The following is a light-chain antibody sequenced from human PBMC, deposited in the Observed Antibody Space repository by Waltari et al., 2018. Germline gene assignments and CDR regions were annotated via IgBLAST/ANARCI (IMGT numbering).Light chain of an antibody. Sequence: QSALTQPASVPGSPGQSITISCTGTDSDVGAYNFVSWYRQHPGKAPHLIIYEVSERPPGISYLCSGSKSDNTASLTISGLQADDEAVYYCSSYTTSNAPGVFGTGTKVTVL. CDR3: SSYTTSNAPGV. J-gene: IGLJ1*01. CDR2: EVS. V-gene: IGLV2-14*01. CDR1: DSDVGAYNF.